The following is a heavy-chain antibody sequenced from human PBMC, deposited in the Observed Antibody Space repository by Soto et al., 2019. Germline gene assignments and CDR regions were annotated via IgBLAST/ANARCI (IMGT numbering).Heavy chain of an antibody. D-gene: IGHD4-17*01. CDR2: TYYTGST. J-gene: IGHJ5*02. Sequence: QVQLQESGPGLVKPSQTLSLTCTVSGGSITSGPYYWSWIRQHPGKGLEWIGYTYYTGSTSSNTSLESRITMSVDTSKNQFSLKLRSVTAADTAVYYCARLFGDYVGWFDPWGQGTLVTVSS. CDR3: ARLFGDYVGWFDP. V-gene: IGHV4-31*03. CDR1: GGSITSGPYY.